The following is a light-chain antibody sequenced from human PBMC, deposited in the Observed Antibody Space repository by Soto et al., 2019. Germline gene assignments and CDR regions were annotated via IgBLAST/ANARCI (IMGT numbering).Light chain of an antibody. J-gene: IGLJ3*02. CDR1: SSNIGAGYD. V-gene: IGLV1-40*01. CDR2: GNS. CDR3: QSYDSSLRGWV. Sequence: QSVLTQPPSVSGAPGQRVTISCTESSSNIGAGYDVHWYQQLPGTAPKLLIYGNSNRPSGVPDRFAGSKSGTSASLAITGLQDEDEADYYCQSYDSSLRGWVFGGGTKVTVL.